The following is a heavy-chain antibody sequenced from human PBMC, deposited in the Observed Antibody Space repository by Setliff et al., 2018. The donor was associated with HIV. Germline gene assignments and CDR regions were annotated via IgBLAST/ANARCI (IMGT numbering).Heavy chain of an antibody. CDR1: GFTFSSYA. CDR2: ITGSGDST. CDR3: AKTREINNFWSGIDY. V-gene: IGHV3-23*01. Sequence: GESLKISCAASGFTFSSYAMNWVRQGPGKGLEWVSSITGSGDSTYYANSVKGRFTISRDSSKNTLSLQMNSLRAEDTAVYYCAKTREINNFWSGIDYWGQGTLVTVSS. J-gene: IGHJ4*02. D-gene: IGHD3-3*01.